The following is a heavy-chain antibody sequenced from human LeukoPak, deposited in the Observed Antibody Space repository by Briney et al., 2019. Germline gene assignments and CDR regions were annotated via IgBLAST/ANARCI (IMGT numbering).Heavy chain of an antibody. D-gene: IGHD6-19*01. J-gene: IGHJ4*02. CDR1: GGSFSGYY. CDR2: INHSGST. V-gene: IGHV4-34*01. CDR3: ARGRRRSSGWSFDY. Sequence: PSETLSLTCAVYGGSFSGYYWSWIRQPPGKGLGWIGEINHSGSTNYNPSLKSRVTISGDTSKNQFSLNLRSVRAADTAVYCCARGRRRSSGWSFDYWGQGTLVTVSS.